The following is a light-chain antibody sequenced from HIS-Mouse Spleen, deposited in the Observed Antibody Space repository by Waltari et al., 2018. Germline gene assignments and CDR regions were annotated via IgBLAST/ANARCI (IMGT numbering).Light chain of an antibody. Sequence: QSALTQPASVSGSPGQSITISGTGTSSDGGGYNYVSWYQQHPGKAPKLMIYDVSNRPSGVSNRFSGSKSGNTASLTISGLQAEDEADYYCSSYTSSSTLVFGGGTKLTVL. V-gene: IGLV2-14*03. J-gene: IGLJ3*02. CDR1: SSDGGGYNY. CDR2: DVS. CDR3: SSYTSSSTLV.